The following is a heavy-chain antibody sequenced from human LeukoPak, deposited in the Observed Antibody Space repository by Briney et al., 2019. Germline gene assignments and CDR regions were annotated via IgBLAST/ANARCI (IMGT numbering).Heavy chain of an antibody. CDR1: GFTFSTFA. D-gene: IGHD2-8*02. V-gene: IGHV3-23*01. CDR2: IFPSGGEI. Sequence: GGSLRLSCAASGFTFSTFAMIWVRQPPGKGLEWFSSIFPSGGEIHYADSVRGRFTISRDNSKSTLSLQMNSLRAEDTAIYYCATYRQVLLPFESWGQGTLVTVSS. CDR3: ATYRQVLLPFES. J-gene: IGHJ4*02.